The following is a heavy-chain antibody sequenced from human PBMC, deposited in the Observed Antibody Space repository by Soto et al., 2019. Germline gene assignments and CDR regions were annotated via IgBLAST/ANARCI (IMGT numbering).Heavy chain of an antibody. CDR1: GGSFSGYY. J-gene: IGHJ6*02. CDR3: ARGLIVVEAGEISPYYYYGMDV. Sequence: SETLSLTCAVYGGSFSGYYWTWIRQPPGTGLEWIGEINHSGSTNYNPSLKSRVTISVDTSKNQFSLKLTSVTAADTAVYYCARGLIVVEAGEISPYYYYGMDVWGQGTTVT. V-gene: IGHV4-34*01. CDR2: INHSGST. D-gene: IGHD3-22*01.